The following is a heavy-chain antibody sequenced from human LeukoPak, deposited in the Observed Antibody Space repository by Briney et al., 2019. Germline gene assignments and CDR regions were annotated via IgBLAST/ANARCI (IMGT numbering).Heavy chain of an antibody. CDR3: ERDLAASGYYYYCGMDV. J-gene: IGHJ6*02. V-gene: IGHV1-69*13. D-gene: IGHD6-6*01. CDR1: GGTFSSYP. Sequence: SVNVSCKASGGTFSSYPISWVGPARGRGLAWMGGIIPIFGTANYAQKFQGRVTITADESTSTAYMELSSLRSEDTAVYYCERDLAASGYYYYCGMDVWGQGTTVTVSS. CDR2: IIPIFGTA.